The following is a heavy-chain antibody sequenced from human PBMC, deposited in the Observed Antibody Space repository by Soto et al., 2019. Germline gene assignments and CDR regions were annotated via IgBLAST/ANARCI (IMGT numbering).Heavy chain of an antibody. CDR2: IVYNGDT. Sequence: GSLRLSCAASVFTLRTNGMSWVRQAPGKGLECVSSIVYNGDTSYADSVKGRFTISRDISENTLYLEMNRLRAEDTAVYYCTGHGGNSYLGQGTLVTVYS. CDR3: TGHGGNSY. V-gene: IGHV3-23*01. J-gene: IGHJ4*02. CDR1: VFTLRTNG. D-gene: IGHD1-26*01.